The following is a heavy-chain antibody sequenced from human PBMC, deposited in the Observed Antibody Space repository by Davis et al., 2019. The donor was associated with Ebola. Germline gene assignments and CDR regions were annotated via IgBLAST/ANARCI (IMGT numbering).Heavy chain of an antibody. CDR3: AREGDGGNELDY. CDR1: GGTFSSYA. V-gene: IGHV1-69*04. Sequence: SVKVSCKASGGTFSSYAISWVRQAPGQGLEWMGRIIPILGIANYAQKFQGRVTITADKSTSTAYMELSSLRSEDTAVYYCAREGDGGNELDYWGQGTLVTVSS. CDR2: IIPILGIA. D-gene: IGHD4-23*01. J-gene: IGHJ4*02.